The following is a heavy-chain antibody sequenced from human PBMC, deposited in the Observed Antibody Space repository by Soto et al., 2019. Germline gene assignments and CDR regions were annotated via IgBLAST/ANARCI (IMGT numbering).Heavy chain of an antibody. CDR2: IWYDGSNK. CDR1: GFTFSSYG. J-gene: IGHJ3*02. D-gene: IGHD4-17*01. Sequence: GGSLRLSCAASGFTFSSYGMHWVRQAPGKGLEWVAVIWYDGSNKYYADSVKGRFTISRDNSKNTLYLQMNSLRAEDTAVYYCAREFATVGTDPIDAFDIWGQGTMVTVSS. V-gene: IGHV3-33*01. CDR3: AREFATVGTDPIDAFDI.